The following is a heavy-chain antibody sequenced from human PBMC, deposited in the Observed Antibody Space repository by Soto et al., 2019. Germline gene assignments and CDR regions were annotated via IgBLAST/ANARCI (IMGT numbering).Heavy chain of an antibody. CDR2: ISYEGSNK. CDR1: GFTFSSYA. D-gene: IGHD4-4*01. J-gene: IGHJ4*02. CDR3: ARVLGGMATVPFDY. Sequence: QVQLVESGGGVVQPGRSLRLSCAASGFTFSSYAMHWVRQAPGTGLEWVAVISYEGSNKYYADSVKGRFTISRDNSKNTLYLLMNSLRTEDTAVYYCARVLGGMATVPFDYWGQGALVTVSS. V-gene: IGHV3-30-3*01.